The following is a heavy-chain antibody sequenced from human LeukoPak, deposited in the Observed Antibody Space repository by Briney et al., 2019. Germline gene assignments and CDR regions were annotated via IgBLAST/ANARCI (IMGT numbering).Heavy chain of an antibody. V-gene: IGHV3-21*01. J-gene: IGHJ6*02. CDR2: ISSSGTYI. Sequence: PGGSLRLSCEGSGFSFSKHGLNWVRQAPGKGLEWVSSISSSGTYIYYADALKGRFTISRDNAKNILSLHMNSLRAEDTAVYYCAREWPRFRAFVNYYGMDVWGQGTTVTVSS. CDR1: GFSFSKHG. CDR3: AREWPRFRAFVNYYGMDV. D-gene: IGHD3-16*02.